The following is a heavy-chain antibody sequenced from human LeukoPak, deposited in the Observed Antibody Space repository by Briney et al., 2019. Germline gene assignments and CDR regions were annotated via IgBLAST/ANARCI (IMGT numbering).Heavy chain of an antibody. CDR2: IYPGDSDT. J-gene: IGHJ5*02. Sequence: GESVKFSGKESGERFTSYWMGWVRQKKEKGLEWMGIIYPGDSDTRYSPSFQGQVTISADKSISTAYLQWSSLRASDTAMYYCARQIHYYDSSAKINWFDPWGQGTLVTVSS. CDR3: ARQIHYYDSSAKINWFDP. CDR1: GERFTSYW. D-gene: IGHD3-22*01. V-gene: IGHV5-51*01.